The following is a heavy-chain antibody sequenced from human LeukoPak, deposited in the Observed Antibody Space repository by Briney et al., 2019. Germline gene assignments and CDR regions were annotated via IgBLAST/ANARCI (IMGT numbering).Heavy chain of an antibody. CDR1: GFTFSSYD. CDR2: ISASGAST. D-gene: IGHD4-17*01. V-gene: IGHV3-23*01. Sequence: GGSLRLSCAASGFTFSSYDMTWVRQAPGKGLEWVSLISASGASTYYADSVKGRFTISRDNSKNTLYLQMNSLRAEDTAVYYCARDDYGDSYFDYWGQGTLVTVSS. J-gene: IGHJ4*02. CDR3: ARDDYGDSYFDY.